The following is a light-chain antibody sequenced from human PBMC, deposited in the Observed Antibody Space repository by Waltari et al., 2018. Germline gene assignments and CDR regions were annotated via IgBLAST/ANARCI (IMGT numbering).Light chain of an antibody. CDR2: EMT. CDR1: SSNIGNNY. J-gene: IGLJ7*01. V-gene: IGLV1-51*02. CDR3: GTWDSSLSGAV. Sequence: QSVLTQPPSVSAAPGQRVTISCSGGSSNIGNNYVSWYRQFPGTAPKLLIYEMTGRPPGIPGRFSGSKAGTSATLDITGLQAGDEADYYCGTWDSSLSGAVLGGGTHLTVL.